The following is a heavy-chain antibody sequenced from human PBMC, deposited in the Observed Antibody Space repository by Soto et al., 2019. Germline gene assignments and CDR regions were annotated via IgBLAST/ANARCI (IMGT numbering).Heavy chain of an antibody. CDR3: ARDLGQWLSLYHLDY. J-gene: IGHJ4*02. V-gene: IGHV1-18*01. Sequence: ASVKVSCKASGYTFTSCGISWVRQAPGQWLEWMGWINACNGNTNYSQKFQGRVTITRDTSASTAYMELSSLRSEDTAVYYCARDLGQWLSLYHLDYWGQGTLVTVSS. CDR2: INACNGNT. CDR1: GYTFTSCG. D-gene: IGHD6-19*01.